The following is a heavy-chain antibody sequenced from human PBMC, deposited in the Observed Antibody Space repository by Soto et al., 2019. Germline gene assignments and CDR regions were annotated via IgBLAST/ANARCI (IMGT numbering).Heavy chain of an antibody. V-gene: IGHV3-66*01. J-gene: IGHJ4*02. CDR2: IYSGGST. CDR3: AAYSHKGY. D-gene: IGHD3-16*01. CDR1: GFTVSNNY. Sequence: EEQLVESGGDLVQPGGSLRLSCAASGFTVSNNYMSWVRQAPGKGLEWVSLIYSGGSTYYADSVKARFTISRDSSKNTLYLQMNSLRAEDMDMYYCAAYSHKGYWGQGTLVTVSS.